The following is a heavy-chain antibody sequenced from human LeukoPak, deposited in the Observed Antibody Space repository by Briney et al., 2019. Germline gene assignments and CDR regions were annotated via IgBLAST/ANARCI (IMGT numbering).Heavy chain of an antibody. J-gene: IGHJ4*02. D-gene: IGHD5-24*01. Sequence: GGSLRLSCVGSGFTFSTYAMTWVRQAPGKGLEWVSGISDSGGRTYYADSVKGRFTISRDNSENTLYLQMKSLRAEDTAVYYCARGDGYNFFDYWGQGTLVTVSS. CDR3: ARGDGYNFFDY. CDR1: GFTFSTYA. V-gene: IGHV3-23*01. CDR2: ISDSGGRT.